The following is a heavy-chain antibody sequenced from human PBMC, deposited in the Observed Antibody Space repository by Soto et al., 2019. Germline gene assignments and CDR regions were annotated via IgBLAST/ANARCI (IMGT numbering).Heavy chain of an antibody. Sequence: QGQLVQSGTEVKKPGSSVKVSCKASGGTFRSNAISWVRQAPGQGLECMGGRIPIFGTTNYAQKFQGRVTITADESASTAYMELSSLRSDDTGVYYGASLPSFYYGSGYGMDVWGQRITVTVSS. CDR3: ASLPSFYYGSGYGMDV. CDR2: RIPIFGTT. D-gene: IGHD3-10*01. J-gene: IGHJ6*02. V-gene: IGHV1-69*01. CDR1: GGTFRSNA.